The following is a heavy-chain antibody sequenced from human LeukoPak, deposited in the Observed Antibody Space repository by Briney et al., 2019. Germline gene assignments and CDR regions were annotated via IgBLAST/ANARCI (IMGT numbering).Heavy chain of an antibody. CDR2: ISSSGNAI. CDR3: ARQDVAWNDVYWFDP. V-gene: IGHV3-21*01. D-gene: IGHD1-1*01. CDR1: GFTFSTYT. J-gene: IGHJ5*02. Sequence: GGSLRLSCVASGFTFSTYTMNWVRQAPGKGLEWVSSISSSGNAINYADSVKGRFTISRDNANNSLYLQMSSLRAEDTAVYYCARQDVAWNDVYWFDPWGQGTLVTVSS.